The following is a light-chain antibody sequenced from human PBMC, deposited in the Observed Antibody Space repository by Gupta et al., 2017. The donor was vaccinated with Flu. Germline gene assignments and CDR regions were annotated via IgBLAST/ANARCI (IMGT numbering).Light chain of an antibody. V-gene: IGLV3-25*01. CDR1: ALPKHY. Sequence: SYELVQSPSVSVSPGQTARITCFGDALPKHYAYWYQKRPGQAPVLVMYKDNERPSGIPERFSGSSSGTVVTLTISGVQAEDEADYYCQSGDSSGTFPVVFGGGTKLTVL. J-gene: IGLJ2*01. CDR3: QSGDSSGTFPVV. CDR2: KDN.